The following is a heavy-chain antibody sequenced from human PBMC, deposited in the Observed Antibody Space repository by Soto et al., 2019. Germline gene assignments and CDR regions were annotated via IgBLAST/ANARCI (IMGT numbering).Heavy chain of an antibody. Sequence: QVQLVQSGAEVKKPGASVKVSCKASGYTLTSYDINWVRQATGQGLEWMGWMNPNSGNTGYAQKFQCRVTITRNTSISTAYMELSSLRSEDTGVYYCASNMAVPAAMEYYMDVWGKGTTVTVSS. J-gene: IGHJ6*03. CDR1: GYTLTSYD. V-gene: IGHV1-8*01. D-gene: IGHD2-2*01. CDR2: MNPNSGNT. CDR3: ASNMAVPAAMEYYMDV.